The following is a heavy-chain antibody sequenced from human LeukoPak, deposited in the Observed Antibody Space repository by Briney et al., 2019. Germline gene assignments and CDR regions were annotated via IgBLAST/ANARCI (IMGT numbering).Heavy chain of an antibody. CDR1: GYTFTGYY. CDR3: AREGRYYYDSSGYVWFDP. Sequence: GASVKVSCKASGYTFTGYYMHWVRQAPGQGLEWMGMINPSGGSTSYAQKFQGRVTMTRDTSTSTVYMELSSLRSEDTAVYYCAREGRYYYDSSGYVWFDPWGQGTLVTVSS. D-gene: IGHD3-22*01. V-gene: IGHV1-46*01. J-gene: IGHJ5*02. CDR2: INPSGGST.